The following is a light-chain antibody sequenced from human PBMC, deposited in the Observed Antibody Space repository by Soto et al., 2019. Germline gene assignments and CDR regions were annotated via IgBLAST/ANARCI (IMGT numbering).Light chain of an antibody. J-gene: IGKJ1*01. Sequence: EIVLTQSPGTLSLSPGERATLSCRASQTISSSYLAWYQQKPGQPPRLLIYGASSRATGIPDRFSGSGSGTDFTLTVSRLDPEDFAVYYCQQYGSSPPWTFGQGTKVDIK. CDR3: QQYGSSPPWT. CDR2: GAS. V-gene: IGKV3-20*01. CDR1: QTISSSY.